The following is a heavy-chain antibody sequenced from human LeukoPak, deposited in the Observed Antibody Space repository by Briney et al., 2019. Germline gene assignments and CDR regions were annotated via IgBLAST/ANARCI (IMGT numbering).Heavy chain of an antibody. D-gene: IGHD3-10*01. V-gene: IGHV3-23*01. CDR2: ISGSGAST. J-gene: IGHJ4*02. CDR3: ARGARGSGTASDY. CDR1: GFTFSSYA. Sequence: GGSLRLSCAASGFTFSSYAMNWVRRAPGKGLEWDSGISGSGASTYYADSVKGRFTISRDNAKNTLHLQMNSLRAEDTAVYYCARGARGSGTASDYWGQGTLVTVSS.